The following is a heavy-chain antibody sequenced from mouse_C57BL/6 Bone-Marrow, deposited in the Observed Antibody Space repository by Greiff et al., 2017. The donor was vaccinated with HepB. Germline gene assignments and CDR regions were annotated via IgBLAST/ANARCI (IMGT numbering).Heavy chain of an antibody. V-gene: IGHV5-9-1*02. CDR2: ISSGGDYI. J-gene: IGHJ4*01. Sequence: EVKLVESGEGLVKPGGSLKLSCAASGFTFSSYAMSWVRQTPEKRLEWVAYISSGGDYIYYADTVKGRFTISRDNARNTLYLQMSSLKSEDTAMYYCTRECYYGSSSYYYAMDYWGQGTSVTVSS. D-gene: IGHD1-1*01. CDR1: GFTFSSYA. CDR3: TRECYYGSSSYYYAMDY.